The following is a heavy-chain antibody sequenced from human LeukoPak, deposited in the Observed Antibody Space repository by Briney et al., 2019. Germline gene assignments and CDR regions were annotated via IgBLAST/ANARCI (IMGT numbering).Heavy chain of an antibody. Sequence: HPEGSLRLSCAASGFTFSSYGMHWVRQAPGKGLEWVAVIWYDGSNKYYADSVKGRFTISRDNSKNTLYLQMNSLRAEDTAVYYCAKGWVGFDYWGQGTLVTVSS. CDR3: AKGWVGFDY. D-gene: IGHD2-15*01. J-gene: IGHJ4*02. CDR1: GFTFSSYG. V-gene: IGHV3-33*06. CDR2: IWYDGSNK.